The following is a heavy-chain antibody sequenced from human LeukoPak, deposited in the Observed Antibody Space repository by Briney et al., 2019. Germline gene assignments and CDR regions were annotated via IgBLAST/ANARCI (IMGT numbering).Heavy chain of an antibody. D-gene: IGHD2-15*01. CDR3: AKDPVVVRYYFDY. V-gene: IGHV3-23*01. J-gene: IGHJ4*02. Sequence: GGSLRLSCAASGFTLSSYAMSWVRQAPGKGLEWVSAISGSGGSTYYADSVKGRSTISRDNSKNTLYLQMNSLRAEDTAVYYCAKDPVVVRYYFDYWGQGTLVTVSS. CDR1: GFTLSSYA. CDR2: ISGSGGST.